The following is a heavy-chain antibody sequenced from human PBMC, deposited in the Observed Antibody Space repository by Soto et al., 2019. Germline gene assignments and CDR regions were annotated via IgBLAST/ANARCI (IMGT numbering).Heavy chain of an antibody. CDR1: GFPFTSYG. CDR2: ISYDGSDK. J-gene: IGHJ4*02. D-gene: IGHD3-10*01. V-gene: IGHV3-30*03. CDR3: VGGPYYFDY. Sequence: QVQLVESGGGVVQPGRSLRLSCAASGFPFTSYGMHWVREGPDKGLEWVAIISYDGSDKYYADSVKGRFTISRDNSKNTLYLQMNCLRPEDTALYYFVGGPYYFDYRGQGTLVIVSS.